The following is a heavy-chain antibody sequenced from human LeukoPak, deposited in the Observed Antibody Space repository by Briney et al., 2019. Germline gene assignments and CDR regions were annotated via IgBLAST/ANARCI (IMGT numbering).Heavy chain of an antibody. CDR1: GFTFSSYG. J-gene: IGHJ6*02. Sequence: GRSLRLSCAASGFTFSSYGMHWVRQAPGKGLEGGAVISYDGSNKYYADSVKGRFTISRDNSKNTLYLQMNSLRAEDTAVYYCAKGYSYGYSYGMDVWGQGTTVTVSS. D-gene: IGHD5-18*01. CDR2: ISYDGSNK. CDR3: AKGYSYGYSYGMDV. V-gene: IGHV3-30*18.